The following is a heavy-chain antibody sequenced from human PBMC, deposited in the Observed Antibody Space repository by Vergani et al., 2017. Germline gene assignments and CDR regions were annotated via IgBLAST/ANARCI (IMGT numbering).Heavy chain of an antibody. V-gene: IGHV4-38-2*01. CDR1: GYSITSGYY. CDR3: ARAGYCSGDSCYSGPFDY. CDR2: IYHTGSA. J-gene: IGHJ4*02. D-gene: IGHD2-15*01. Sequence: QVQLQESGPGLVKPPGTLSLTCAVSGYSITSGYYWGWIRQPPGRGLEWIGSIYHTGSAYYNPSLKSRVTVSVDTSMNQVSLKLNSVTAADTAVYYCARAGYCSGDSCYSGPFDYWGQGTLVTVSS.